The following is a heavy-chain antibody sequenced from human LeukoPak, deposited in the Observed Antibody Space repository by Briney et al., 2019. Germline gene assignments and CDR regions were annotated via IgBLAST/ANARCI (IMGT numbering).Heavy chain of an antibody. Sequence: GGSLRLSCAASGFTFSSYWMSWVRQAPGKGLEWVANIKQDGSEKCYVDSVKGRFTISRDNAKNSLYLQMNSLRAEDTAVYYCARLGYYYDSSGYTIGAFDIWGQGTMVTVSS. J-gene: IGHJ3*02. D-gene: IGHD3-22*01. CDR3: ARLGYYYDSSGYTIGAFDI. V-gene: IGHV3-7*01. CDR1: GFTFSSYW. CDR2: IKQDGSEK.